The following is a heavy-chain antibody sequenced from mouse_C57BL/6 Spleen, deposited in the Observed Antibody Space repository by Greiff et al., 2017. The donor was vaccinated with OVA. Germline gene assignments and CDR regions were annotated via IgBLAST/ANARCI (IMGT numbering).Heavy chain of an antibody. CDR1: GYTFTDYY. CDR2: IFPGSGST. CDR3: ARSGDGYYHYYAMDY. J-gene: IGHJ4*01. V-gene: IGHV1-75*01. Sequence: VKLVESGPELVKPGASVKISCKASGYTFTDYYINWVKQRPGQGLEWIGWIFPGSGSTYYNEKFKGKATLTVDKSSSTAYMLLSSLTSEDSAVYFCARSGDGYYHYYAMDYWGQGTSVTVSS. D-gene: IGHD2-3*01.